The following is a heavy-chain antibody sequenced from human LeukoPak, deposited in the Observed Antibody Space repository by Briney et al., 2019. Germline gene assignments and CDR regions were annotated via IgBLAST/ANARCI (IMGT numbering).Heavy chain of an antibody. CDR2: ISSYEGST. V-gene: IGHV3-64D*09. J-gene: IGHJ4*02. CDR3: VKDLYSYSFDY. D-gene: IGHD2-8*01. CDR1: GFTLRNYG. Sequence: GGSLRLSCSASGFTLRNYGMHWVRQAPGKGLEYVSTISSYEGSTYYADLVKGRFTISRDNSKNTLYLQMSSLRAEDTAVYYCVKDLYSYSFDYWGQGTLVTVSS.